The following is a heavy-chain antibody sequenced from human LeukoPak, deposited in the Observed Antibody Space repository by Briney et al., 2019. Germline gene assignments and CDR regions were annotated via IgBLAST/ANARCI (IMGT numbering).Heavy chain of an antibody. CDR1: GFTFSSYA. Sequence: GGSLRLSCAASGFTFSSYAMSWVRQAPGKGLEWVSAISDDGGSKNYAESVKGRFTISRDNSKNTLYLQMSSLRAEDAAVCSYSRTRFLDYWGQGSLVTVSS. CDR3: SRTRFLDY. J-gene: IGHJ4*02. V-gene: IGHV3-23*01. D-gene: IGHD2/OR15-2a*01. CDR2: ISDDGGSK.